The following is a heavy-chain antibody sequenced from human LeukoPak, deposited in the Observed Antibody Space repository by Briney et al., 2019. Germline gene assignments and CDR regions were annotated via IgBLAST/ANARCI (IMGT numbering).Heavy chain of an antibody. Sequence: GGSLRLSCAASGFTFSSYAMHWVRQAPGKGLECVSAISSNGGSTYYANSVKGRFTISRDNSKNTLYLQMGSLRAEDMAVYYCARVVWTNAFDIWGQGTMVTVSS. V-gene: IGHV3-64*01. CDR2: ISSNGGST. D-gene: IGHD2-8*01. J-gene: IGHJ3*02. CDR3: ARVVWTNAFDI. CDR1: GFTFSSYA.